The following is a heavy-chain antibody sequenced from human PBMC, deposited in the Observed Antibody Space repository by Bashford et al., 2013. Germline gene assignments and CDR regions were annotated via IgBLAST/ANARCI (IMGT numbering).Heavy chain of an antibody. CDR2: IYWDDDK. Sequence: SGPTLVKSTQTLTLTCTFSGFSLSTSGVGVGWIRQPPGKALEWLALIYWDDDKRYSPSLKSRLTITKDTSKNQVVLTMTNMDPVDTATYYCAHSGYSGYDYVASFDYWGRGNPWSPSPQ. CDR3: AHSGYSGYDYVASFDY. J-gene: IGHJ4*02. CDR1: GFSLSTSGVG. V-gene: IGHV2-5*02. D-gene: IGHD5-12*01.